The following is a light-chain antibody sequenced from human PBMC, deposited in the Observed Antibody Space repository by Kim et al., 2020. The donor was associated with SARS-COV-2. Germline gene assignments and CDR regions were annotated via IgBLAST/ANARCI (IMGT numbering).Light chain of an antibody. V-gene: IGLV2-11*01. CDR3: CSYAGSYV. CDR2: DVS. CDR1: SSDGGGYNY. J-gene: IGLJ1*01. Sequence: PGQSVTIACTGTSSDGGGYNYVSWYQQHPGKAPKLMINDVSKRPSGVPDRFSGAKSGNTASLTISGLQAEDEADYYCCSYAGSYVFGTGTKVTVL.